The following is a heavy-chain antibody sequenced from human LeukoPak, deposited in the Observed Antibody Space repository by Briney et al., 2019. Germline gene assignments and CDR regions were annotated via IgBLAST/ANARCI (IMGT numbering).Heavy chain of an antibody. V-gene: IGHV3-23*01. CDR2: ISGSGGST. J-gene: IGHJ4*02. Sequence: GGSLRLSCAASGFTFNSYAMSWVRQAPGKGLEWVSAISGSGGSTYYADSVKGRFTISRDNSKNTLYLQMNSLRAEDTAVYYCAKGPYSYGAPFSDYWGQGTLVTVSS. CDR1: GFTFNSYA. CDR3: AKGPYSYGAPFSDY. D-gene: IGHD5-18*01.